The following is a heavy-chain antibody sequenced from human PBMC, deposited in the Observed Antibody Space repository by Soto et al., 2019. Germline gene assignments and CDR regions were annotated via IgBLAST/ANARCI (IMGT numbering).Heavy chain of an antibody. D-gene: IGHD2-15*01. CDR1: GGSISTYW. CDR3: ARSRGSTRSFDY. CDR2: IYYSGST. J-gene: IGHJ4*02. V-gene: IGHV4-59*01. Sequence: PSETLSLTCTVSGGSISTYWWSWIRRPPRKGLEWIGYIYYSGSTNYNPSLKSRVTISVDTSKNQFSLKLASVTAADTAVYYCARSRGSTRSFDYWGQGTLVTVSS.